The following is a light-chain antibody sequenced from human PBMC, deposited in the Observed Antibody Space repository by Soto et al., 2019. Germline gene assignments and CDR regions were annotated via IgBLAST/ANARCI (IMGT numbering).Light chain of an antibody. Sequence: QTVLTQPPSVSGSPGQSVTISCTGTSSDVGSYNSVSWYQQPPGTAPKLMIYEVSNRPSGVPDRFFGSKSGNTASLTISGLQAEDEADYYCSSFTSSNTWVFGGGTKLTVL. CDR2: EVS. J-gene: IGLJ3*02. V-gene: IGLV2-18*02. CDR1: SSDVGSYNS. CDR3: SSFTSSNTWV.